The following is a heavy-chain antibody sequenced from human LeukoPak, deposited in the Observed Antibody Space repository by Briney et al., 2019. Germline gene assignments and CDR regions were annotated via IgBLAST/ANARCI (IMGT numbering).Heavy chain of an antibody. D-gene: IGHD2-15*01. CDR2: ITHNGST. CDR1: GESLNDYY. Sequence: SETLFLTCGVHGESLNDYYWSWIRQSPGKGLEWIGEITHNGSTTFNPSLESRLTISVDTSKNQFSLKLTSVTAADASVYFCARGFCRGESCYSGEYFQHWGQGTLVTVSS. CDR3: ARGFCRGESCYSGEYFQH. V-gene: IGHV4-34*01. J-gene: IGHJ1*01.